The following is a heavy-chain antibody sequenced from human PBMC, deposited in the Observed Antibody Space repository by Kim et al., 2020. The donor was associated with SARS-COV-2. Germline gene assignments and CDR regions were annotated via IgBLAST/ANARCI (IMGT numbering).Heavy chain of an antibody. D-gene: IGHD3-9*01. CDR3: ARDLRDILTGYPLGGMDV. CDR2: INTGNNNR. J-gene: IGHJ6*02. V-gene: IGHV1-3*04. CDR1: GYTFTSYG. Sequence: ASVKVSCKASGYTFTSYGMHWVRQAPGQRLEWMGWINTGNNNREYSQKFQGRVTITRDTSASTAYMELSSLRSEDTAVYYCARDLRDILTGYPLGGMDVWGQGTTVTVSS.